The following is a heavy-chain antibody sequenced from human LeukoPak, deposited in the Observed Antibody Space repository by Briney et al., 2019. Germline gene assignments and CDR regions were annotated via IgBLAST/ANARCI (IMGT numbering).Heavy chain of an antibody. J-gene: IGHJ4*02. D-gene: IGHD5-24*01. Sequence: GGSLRLSCAASGFTFSSYSMNWVRQAPGKGLEWVSYISSSSSTIYYADSVKGRFTISRDNAKNSLYLQMNSLRAEDTAVYYCARDTVEMANLAFDYWGQGTLVTVSS. CDR3: ARDTVEMANLAFDY. V-gene: IGHV3-48*01. CDR2: ISSSSSTI. CDR1: GFTFSSYS.